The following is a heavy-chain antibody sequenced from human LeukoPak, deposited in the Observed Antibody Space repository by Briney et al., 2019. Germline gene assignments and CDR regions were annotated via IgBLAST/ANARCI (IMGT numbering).Heavy chain of an antibody. CDR2: VYDSGSI. CDR1: GASVSRYY. CDR3: ARGWSASSYFGY. D-gene: IGHD6-6*01. Sequence: SETLSLTCTVSGASVSRYYWNWIRQSPGKGLEWVGYVYDSGSISFNPSLKSRVTISIDTSKNQFSLKMTSVTAADTAVYYCARGWSASSYFGYWGQGTLVTVSS. J-gene: IGHJ4*02. V-gene: IGHV4-59*02.